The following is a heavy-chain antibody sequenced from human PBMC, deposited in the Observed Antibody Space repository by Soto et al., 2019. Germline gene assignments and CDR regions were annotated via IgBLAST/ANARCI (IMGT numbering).Heavy chain of an antibody. J-gene: IGHJ2*01. CDR1: GASIRSYY. CDR2: IYYSGST. D-gene: IGHD3-22*01. V-gene: IGHV4-59*01. CDR3: ARPWTTRNYDNSYFDL. Sequence: QVQLQESGPGLVKSSETLSLTCTVSGASIRSYYWSWIRQPPGKGLEWIGYIYYSGSTNYNPSLKSRVTLSVDTSKSQFSLKLSSVTAADTAVYYCARPWTTRNYDNSYFDLWGRGTLVTVSS.